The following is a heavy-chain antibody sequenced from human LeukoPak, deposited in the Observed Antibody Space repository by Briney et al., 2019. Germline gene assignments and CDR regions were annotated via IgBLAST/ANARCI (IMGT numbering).Heavy chain of an antibody. CDR1: GYTFTGYY. V-gene: IGHV1-2*02. CDR2: INPNSGGT. J-gene: IGHJ3*02. Sequence: ASVKVSCKASGYTFTGYYMHWVRQAPGQGLEWMGWINPNSGGTNYAQKFQGRVTMTRDTSISTAYMELSRLRSDDTAVYYCASGGHSGPLEYGAFDTWGQGTMVTVSS. CDR3: ASGGHSGPLEYGAFDT. D-gene: IGHD3-16*01.